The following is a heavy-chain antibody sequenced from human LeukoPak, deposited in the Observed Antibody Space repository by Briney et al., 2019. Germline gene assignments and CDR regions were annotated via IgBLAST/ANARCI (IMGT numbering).Heavy chain of an antibody. D-gene: IGHD3-10*01. CDR1: GFTFSIYA. Sequence: GGSLRLSCTASGFTFSIYAMSWVRQAPGRGLEWVSAITSSGDTTFYADSVRGRFTISRDNSKNTLYLQMSSLRAEDTAVFYYAKDRPNYFGSNGHYYRRNGDSWGQGTLVTVSS. J-gene: IGHJ5*01. CDR2: ITSSGDTT. V-gene: IGHV3-23*01. CDR3: AKDRPNYFGSNGHYYRRNGDS.